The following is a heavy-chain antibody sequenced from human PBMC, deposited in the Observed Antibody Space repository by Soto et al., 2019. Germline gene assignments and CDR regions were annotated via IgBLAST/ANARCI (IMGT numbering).Heavy chain of an antibody. CDR1: GYTFTSYG. CDR3: ARGRYWDY. J-gene: IGHJ4*02. D-gene: IGHD2-8*02. Sequence: ASVKVSCKASGYTFTSYGITWVRQAPGQGLEWMGWISAHNGNTDYAQKLQGRVIVTRDTSTSTAYMELRSLISDDTAVYYCARGRYWDYWGQGTLVTVSS. CDR2: ISAHNGNT. V-gene: IGHV1-18*01.